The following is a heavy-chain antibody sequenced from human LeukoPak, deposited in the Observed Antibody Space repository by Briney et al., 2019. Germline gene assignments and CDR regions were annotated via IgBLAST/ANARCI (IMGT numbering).Heavy chain of an antibody. Sequence: GGSLRLSCAASGFTVSSNYMSWVRQAPGKGLEWVSVIYSGGSTYYADSVKGRFTISRHNSKNTLYLQMNSLRAEDTAVYYCASSADSGGLGEEAFDIWGQGTMVTVSS. V-gene: IGHV3-53*04. CDR3: ASSADSGGLGEEAFDI. J-gene: IGHJ3*02. D-gene: IGHD2-15*01. CDR2: IYSGGST. CDR1: GFTVSSNY.